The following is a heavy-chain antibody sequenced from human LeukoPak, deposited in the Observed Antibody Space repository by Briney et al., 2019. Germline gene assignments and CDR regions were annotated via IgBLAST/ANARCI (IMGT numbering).Heavy chain of an antibody. CDR1: GGTFSSYA. Sequence: ASVKVSCKASGGTFSSYAINWVRQAPGHGLEWMGGIIPLFGTANYAQKFQGRVSITTDESTSTAYMELSSLRSEDTAVYYCATVGDDSSGYYWFDYRGQGTLVTVSS. CDR2: IIPLFGTA. CDR3: ATVGDDSSGYYWFDY. V-gene: IGHV1-69*05. J-gene: IGHJ4*02. D-gene: IGHD3-22*01.